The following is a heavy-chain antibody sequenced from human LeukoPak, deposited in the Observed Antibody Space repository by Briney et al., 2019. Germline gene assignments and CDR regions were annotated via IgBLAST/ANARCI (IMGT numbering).Heavy chain of an antibody. CDR3: ARGGGAAAALNP. J-gene: IGHJ5*02. Sequence: SVTVSFKASGGTFSSYAISWVRQAPGQGLEWMGGIIPIFGTANYAQKFQGRVTITADESTSTAYMELSSLRSEDTAVYYCARGGGAAAALNPWGQGTLVTVSS. D-gene: IGHD6-13*01. V-gene: IGHV1-69*13. CDR1: GGTFSSYA. CDR2: IIPIFGTA.